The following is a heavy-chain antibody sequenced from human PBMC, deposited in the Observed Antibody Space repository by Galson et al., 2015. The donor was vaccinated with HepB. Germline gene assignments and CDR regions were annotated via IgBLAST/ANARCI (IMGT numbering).Heavy chain of an antibody. CDR2: ISSSSSTT. Sequence: SLRLSCAASGFTFSSYSMNWVRQAPGKGLEWVSYISSSSSTTYYADSVKGRFTISRDNAKNSLYLQMNSLRDEDTAVYYCARNEPEMATAHFDYWCQGTLVTVSS. CDR1: GFTFSSYS. J-gene: IGHJ4*02. CDR3: ARNEPEMATAHFDY. D-gene: IGHD5-24*01. V-gene: IGHV3-48*02.